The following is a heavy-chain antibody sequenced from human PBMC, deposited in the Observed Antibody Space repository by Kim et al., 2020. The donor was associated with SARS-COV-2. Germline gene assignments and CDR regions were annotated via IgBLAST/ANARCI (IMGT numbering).Heavy chain of an antibody. D-gene: IGHD4-17*01. CDR3: ARDRLMTTVTY. J-gene: IGHJ4*02. CDR2: IYYSGST. Sequence: SETLSLTCTVSGGSTSSSSYYWGWIRQPPGKGLEWIGSIYYSGSTYYNPSLKSRVTISVDTSKNQFSLKLSSVTAADTAVYYCARDRLMTTVTYWGQGTLVTVSS. V-gene: IGHV4-39*07. CDR1: GGSTSSSSYY.